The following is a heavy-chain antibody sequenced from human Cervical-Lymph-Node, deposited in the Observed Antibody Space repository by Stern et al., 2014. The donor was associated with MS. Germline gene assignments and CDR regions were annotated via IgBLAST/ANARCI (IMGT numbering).Heavy chain of an antibody. CDR2: AWYDVSTA. V-gene: IGHV3-33*01. CDR1: GFTFSSYG. CDR3: ARGHIPYAYNYLFDY. Sequence: VQLVESGGGVVQPGTSLRLSCAASGFTFSSYGMHWVRQAPGKGLEWVALAWYDVSTAYYTNSVKGRFTISRDNSKNTLSLQMNSLTAEDTAVYYCARGHIPYAYNYLFDYWGQGTLVTVSS. D-gene: IGHD5-24*01. J-gene: IGHJ4*02.